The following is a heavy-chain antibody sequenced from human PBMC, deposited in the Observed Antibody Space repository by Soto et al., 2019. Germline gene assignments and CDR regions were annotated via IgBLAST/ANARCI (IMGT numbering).Heavy chain of an antibody. D-gene: IGHD6-19*01. CDR2: ISWDDDK. CDR3: AHRRVWSSDWYDWFDP. J-gene: IGHJ5*02. CDR1: GFSLTTVGVR. V-gene: IGHV2-5*02. Sequence: SGPTLVNPTHTLTLTCTFSGFSLTTVGVRVGWIRQPPGMALEWLAIISWDDDKHYSPSLSNRLTITKDSSKNQVVLIMTNMESVDTGTYYCAHRRVWSSDWYDWFDPWGQGMLVTVSS.